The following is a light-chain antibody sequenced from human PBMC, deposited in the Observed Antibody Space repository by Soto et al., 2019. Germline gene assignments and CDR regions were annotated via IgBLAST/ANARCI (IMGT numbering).Light chain of an antibody. J-gene: IGKJ2*01. CDR3: QQYNNWPPYT. V-gene: IGKV3-15*01. CDR1: QSVSSN. CDR2: GAS. Sequence: DTVMTQSPATLSVSPGERATLSCRASQSVSSNLAWYQQKPGQAPRLLIYGASTRATGIPARFSGSGSGTEFTLTISSLQSEDFAVYDCQQYNNWPPYTFGQGTKLDIK.